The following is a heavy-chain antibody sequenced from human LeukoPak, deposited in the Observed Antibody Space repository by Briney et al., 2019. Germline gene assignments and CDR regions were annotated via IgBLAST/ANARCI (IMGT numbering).Heavy chain of an antibody. J-gene: IGHJ4*02. Sequence: GASVKVSCKTSGYTFTYYGISWVRQAPGQGLEWMGWISAYSGDTNYAQKFQGRVTMTRDISTSTAYMELRSLRSDDTAFYYCAGDESAGGTHFDYWGQGTLVTVSS. D-gene: IGHD6-13*01. V-gene: IGHV1-18*01. CDR3: AGDESAGGTHFDY. CDR1: GYTFTYYG. CDR2: ISAYSGDT.